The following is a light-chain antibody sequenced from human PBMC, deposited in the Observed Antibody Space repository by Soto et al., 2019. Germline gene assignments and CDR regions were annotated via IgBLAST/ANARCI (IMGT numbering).Light chain of an antibody. Sequence: GDRVTITFRSSQTITNWLAWYQQKPGKAPRLLIYDASSLESWVPSRFSGSGSGTEFTLTISSLQSEDFATYYCQQYKSFWTFGQGTKVDI. CDR1: QTITNW. J-gene: IGKJ1*01. V-gene: IGKV1-5*01. CDR2: DAS. CDR3: QQYKSFWT.